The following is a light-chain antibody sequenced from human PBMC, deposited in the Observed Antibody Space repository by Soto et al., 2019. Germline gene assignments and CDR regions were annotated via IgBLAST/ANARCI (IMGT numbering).Light chain of an antibody. CDR3: HHYGVSPT. V-gene: IGKV3-20*01. Sequence: EIVLTQSPGNLSLSPGERATLSCRSSQTVTNSYLAWYQQQPGQAPRLLIYDVSSRATGIPDRFSGSGSGTDFTLAISRLESEDFAVYYCHHYGVSPTFGQGTKVEIK. J-gene: IGKJ1*01. CDR2: DVS. CDR1: QTVTNSY.